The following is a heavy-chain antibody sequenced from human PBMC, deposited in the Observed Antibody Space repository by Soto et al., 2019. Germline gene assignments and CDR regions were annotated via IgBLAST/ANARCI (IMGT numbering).Heavy chain of an antibody. Sequence: SESLSLTCTVSGRSIRSGAYYWGWIRQPPGKGLEWIGSIYYSGSTYYNPSLKSRVTISVDTSKNQFSLNLSSVTAADTAVYYGARHRWGSTAYVGLREYWGQGSMVIVSS. CDR3: ARHRWGSTAYVGLREY. D-gene: IGHD3-10*01. CDR2: IYYSGST. V-gene: IGHV4-39*01. J-gene: IGHJ4*02. CDR1: GRSIRSGAYY.